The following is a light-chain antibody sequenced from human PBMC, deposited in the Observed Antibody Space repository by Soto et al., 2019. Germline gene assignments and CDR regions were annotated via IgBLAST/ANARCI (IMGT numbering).Light chain of an antibody. CDR3: QQRNIWPPVT. CDR2: GAF. V-gene: IGKV3-11*01. CDR1: QSVDIS. J-gene: IGKJ5*01. Sequence: EIVLTQSPATLSVSPGERVTLSFRASQSVDISLAWYQQKPGQPPRLLIYGAFNRAAGIPARFSGSGSGTDFTLTISSLEPEDSAVYYCQQRNIWPPVTFGQGTRLEIK.